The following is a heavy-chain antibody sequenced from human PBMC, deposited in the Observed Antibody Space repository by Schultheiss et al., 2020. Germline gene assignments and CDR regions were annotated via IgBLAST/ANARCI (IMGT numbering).Heavy chain of an antibody. J-gene: IGHJ6*03. Sequence: GGSLRLSCAASGFTFSSYSMNWVRQAPGKGLEWVGRTRNKPSSYTTEYVASVNGRFTISRDDSKNSLYLQMNSLKTEDTAVYYCTTGVAAKSPYYNYYMDVWGKGTTVTVSS. CDR1: GFTFSSYS. CDR3: TTGVAAKSPYYNYYMDV. CDR2: TRNKPSSYTT. V-gene: IGHV3-72*01. D-gene: IGHD2-15*01.